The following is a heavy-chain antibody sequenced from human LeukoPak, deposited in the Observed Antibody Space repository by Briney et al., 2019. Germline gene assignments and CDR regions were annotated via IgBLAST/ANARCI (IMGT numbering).Heavy chain of an antibody. J-gene: IGHJ6*02. CDR1: GFPFSTYA. Sequence: SGGSLRLSCAASGFPFSTYAMGWVRQAPGKGLEWVSAISFSGGSTYYADSVKGRFTISRDNAKNSLYLQMSNLRAEDTAVYFCARGGGLDVWGQGATVTVSS. V-gene: IGHV3-23*01. CDR2: ISFSGGST. D-gene: IGHD3-16*01. CDR3: ARGGGLDV.